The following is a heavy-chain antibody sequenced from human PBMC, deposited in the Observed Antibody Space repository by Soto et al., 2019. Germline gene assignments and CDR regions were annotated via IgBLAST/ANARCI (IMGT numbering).Heavy chain of an antibody. D-gene: IGHD4-17*01. V-gene: IGHV3-48*02. CDR2: ISSESTTI. Sequence: EVQLVESGGGLVQPGGSLRLSCAASGFTFRSYSMHWVRQAPGKGLEWLSYISSESTTIYYTDSVKGRFNISRDNDKNSLYLQMNSLRDEDTAVYYCAREPSGGDDYPDPRESWGQGTLVTVSS. CDR1: GFTFRSYS. CDR3: AREPSGGDDYPDPRES. J-gene: IGHJ5*02.